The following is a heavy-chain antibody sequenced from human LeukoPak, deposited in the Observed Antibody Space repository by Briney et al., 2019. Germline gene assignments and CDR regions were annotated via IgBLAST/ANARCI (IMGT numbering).Heavy chain of an antibody. CDR2: IYYSGST. V-gene: IGHV4-39*01. CDR1: GGSISGSSYH. CDR3: ARSYDSSGYYPYYYYYMDV. J-gene: IGHJ6*03. Sequence: SETLSLTCTVSGGSISGSSYHWGWIRQPPGKGLEWIGSIYYSGSTYYNPSLKSRVTISVDTSKNQFSLKLSSVTAADTAVYYCARSYDSSGYYPYYYYYMDVWGKGTTVTVSS. D-gene: IGHD3-22*01.